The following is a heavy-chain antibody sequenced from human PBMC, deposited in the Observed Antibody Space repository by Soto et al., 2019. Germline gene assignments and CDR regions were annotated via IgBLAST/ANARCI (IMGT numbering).Heavy chain of an antibody. J-gene: IGHJ5*02. CDR2: INPNSGGT. CDR1: GYTFTGYY. D-gene: IGHD3-22*01. CDR3: ARGYDYYDSSGYYGWFDP. V-gene: IGHV1-2*02. Sequence: ASVKVSCKASGYTFTGYYMHWVRQAPGQGLEWMGWINPNSGGTNYAQKFQGRVTMTRDTSISTAYMELSRLRSDDTAMYYCARGYDYYDSSGYYGWFDPWGQGTLVTVSS.